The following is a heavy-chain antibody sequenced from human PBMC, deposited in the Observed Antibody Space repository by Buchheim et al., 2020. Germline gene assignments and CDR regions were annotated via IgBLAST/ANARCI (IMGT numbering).Heavy chain of an antibody. Sequence: QVQLQQWGAGLLKPSETLSLTCAVYGGSFSGYYWSWIRQPPGKGLEWIGEINHSGSTNYNPSLKSRVTISVDTSKNQFSLRLTSVTAADTAVYYCARGYCGGDCYNDYWGQGTL. D-gene: IGHD2-21*02. CDR1: GGSFSGYY. CDR2: INHSGST. CDR3: ARGYCGGDCYNDY. V-gene: IGHV4-34*01. J-gene: IGHJ4*02.